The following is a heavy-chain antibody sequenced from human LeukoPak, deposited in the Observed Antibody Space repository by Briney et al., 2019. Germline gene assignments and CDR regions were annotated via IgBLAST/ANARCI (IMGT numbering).Heavy chain of an antibody. D-gene: IGHD6-13*01. CDR3: ARGLRYSSSWYGGYFDL. V-gene: IGHV4-31*03. CDR2: IYYSGNT. CDR1: GGSISSGGYY. J-gene: IGHJ2*01. Sequence: SETLSLTCTVSGGSISSGGYYWSWIRQHPGKGLEWIGYIYYSGNTYYNPSLKSRVTISVDTSKNQFSLKLSSVTAADTAVYYCARGLRYSSSWYGGYFDLWGRGTLVTVSS.